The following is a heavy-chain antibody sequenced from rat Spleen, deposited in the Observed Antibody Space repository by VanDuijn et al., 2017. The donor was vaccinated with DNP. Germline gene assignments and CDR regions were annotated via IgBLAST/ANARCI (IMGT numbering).Heavy chain of an antibody. J-gene: IGHJ2*01. CDR2: IGTGGST. D-gene: IGHD5-1*01. CDR3: ARDLGDY. CDR1: GFSLTSYN. V-gene: IGHV2-30*01. Sequence: QVQLKESGPGLVQPSQTLSLTCTVSGFSLTSYNVHWVRQPTGKGLEWMGVIGTGGSTDYNSALKSRLSISRDTSKSQVFLKMNSLQTEDIATYYCARDLGDYWGQGVMVTVSS.